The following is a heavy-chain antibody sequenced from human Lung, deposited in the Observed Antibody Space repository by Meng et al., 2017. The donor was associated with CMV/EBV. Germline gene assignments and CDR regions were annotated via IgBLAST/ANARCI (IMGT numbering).Heavy chain of an antibody. V-gene: IGHV3-53*01. CDR3: ARPLAIRPMLGYYYGLDV. CDR2: IYSADRA. J-gene: IGHJ6*02. Sequence: GGSXRLXXAASGFTVTDNYMIWVRQAPGKGLEWVSVIYSADRAYYADSVRGRFTISRDISKNTVYLQMLNLRAEDAAMYYCARPLAIRPMLGYYYGLDVWGQGTXVTVSS. CDR1: GFTVTDNY. D-gene: IGHD6-6*01.